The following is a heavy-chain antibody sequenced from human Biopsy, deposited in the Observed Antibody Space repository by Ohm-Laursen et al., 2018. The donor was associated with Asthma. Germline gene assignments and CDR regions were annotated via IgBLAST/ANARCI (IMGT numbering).Heavy chain of an antibody. Sequence: EASVKVSCKSLGGTFNTYVIGWVRQAPGQGLEWMGGINSVFGTTTYPQKFQDRVTITADDSTSTVHMELSSLRSEDTAVYYCARKAGSCISRTCYSLDFWGQGTLVTVSS. CDR3: ARKAGSCISRTCYSLDF. CDR1: GGTFNTYV. CDR2: INSVFGTT. J-gene: IGHJ4*02. V-gene: IGHV1-69*13. D-gene: IGHD2-2*01.